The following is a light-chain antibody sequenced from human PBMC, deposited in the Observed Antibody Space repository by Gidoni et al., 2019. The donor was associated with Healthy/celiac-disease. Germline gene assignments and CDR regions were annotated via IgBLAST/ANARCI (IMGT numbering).Light chain of an antibody. Sequence: QSALTQPRSVSGSPGPSVTISCTGTSSDVGGYHYVSWYQQHPGKAPKLMIYDVSTRPSGVPDRFSGSKSGNTASLTISGLQAEDEADYYCCSYAGRNVVFGGGTKLTVL. J-gene: IGLJ2*01. CDR3: CSYAGRNVV. CDR1: SSDVGGYHY. CDR2: DVS. V-gene: IGLV2-11*01.